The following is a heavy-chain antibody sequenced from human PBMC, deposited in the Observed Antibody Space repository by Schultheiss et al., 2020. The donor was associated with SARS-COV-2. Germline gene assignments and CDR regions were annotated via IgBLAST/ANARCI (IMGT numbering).Heavy chain of an antibody. Sequence: SETLSLTCTVSGGSISSYYWSWIRQPAGKGLEWIGRIFTSGSTTYNPSLKSRVSMSVDTSKNQFSLKLSSVTAADTAVYYCARARYSSGWYKYYMDVWGKGTTVTVSS. D-gene: IGHD6-19*01. CDR3: ARARYSSGWYKYYMDV. CDR1: GGSISSYY. V-gene: IGHV4-4*07. CDR2: IFTSGST. J-gene: IGHJ6*03.